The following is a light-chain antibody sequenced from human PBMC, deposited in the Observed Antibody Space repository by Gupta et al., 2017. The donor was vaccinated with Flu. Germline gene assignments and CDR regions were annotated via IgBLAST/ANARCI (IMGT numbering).Light chain of an antibody. J-gene: IGLJ2*01. CDR2: DVT. V-gene: IGLV2-14*03. CDR3: SSYRSSTTL. CDR1: SVDIGRFYD. Sequence: GQSISTSCTGASVDIGRFYDVSWYQQHPGKAPKLIYDVTNRPSGVSDRFSGSKSGNTASLTISGLRAEDEADYYCSSYRSSTTLFGGGTRVTVL.